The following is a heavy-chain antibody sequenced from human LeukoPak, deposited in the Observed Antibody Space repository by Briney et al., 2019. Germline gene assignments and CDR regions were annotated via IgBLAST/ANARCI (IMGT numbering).Heavy chain of an antibody. Sequence: AGGSLRLSCAASGFTFSSYAMSWVRQAPGKGLEWVSAISGSGGSTYYADSVKGRFTISRENAKNSLYLQMNSLRAEDTAVYYCAKRPGRGIYFDYWGQGTLVTVSS. CDR1: GFTFSSYA. D-gene: IGHD3-10*01. CDR2: ISGSGGST. V-gene: IGHV3-23*01. CDR3: AKRPGRGIYFDY. J-gene: IGHJ4*02.